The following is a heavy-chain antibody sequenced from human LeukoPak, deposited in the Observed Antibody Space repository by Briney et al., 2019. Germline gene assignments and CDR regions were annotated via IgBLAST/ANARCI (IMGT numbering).Heavy chain of an antibody. CDR3: AKELDTMFFDY. V-gene: IGHV3-43*01. D-gene: IGHD3-10*02. Sequence: GGSLRLSCATSGFNFDRYTIHWVRQAPGKGLEWVSLAGWAGGTTFYSDSVRGRFAISRDSGRKSVYLQMNSLTTDDTAFYFCAKELDTMFFDYWGQGALVTVSS. CDR1: GFNFDRYT. J-gene: IGHJ4*02. CDR2: AGWAGGTT.